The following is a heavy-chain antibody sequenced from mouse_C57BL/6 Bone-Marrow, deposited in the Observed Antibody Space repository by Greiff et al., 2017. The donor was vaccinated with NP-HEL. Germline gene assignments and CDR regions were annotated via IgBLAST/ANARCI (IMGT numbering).Heavy chain of an antibody. Sequence: EVQLQQSGPELVKPGASVKIPCKASGYTFTDYNMDWVKQSHGKSLEWIGDINPNNGGTIYNQKFKGKATLTVDKSSSTAYMELRSLTSEDTAVYYCARGGYDYDLRFFYAMDYWGQGTSVTVSS. CDR1: GYTFTDYN. D-gene: IGHD2-4*01. J-gene: IGHJ4*01. CDR3: ARGGYDYDLRFFYAMDY. CDR2: INPNNGGT. V-gene: IGHV1-18*01.